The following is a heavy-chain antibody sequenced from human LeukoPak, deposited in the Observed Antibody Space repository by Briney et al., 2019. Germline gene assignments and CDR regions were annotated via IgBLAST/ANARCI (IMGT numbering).Heavy chain of an antibody. V-gene: IGHV1-2*02. D-gene: IGHD3-10*01. CDR1: GYTFTGSY. CDR3: ARVYQGLGFGELSDAFDI. J-gene: IGHJ3*02. Sequence: ASVKVSCKASGYTFTGSYIHWVRQAPGQGLEWMGWINPNSGGTDYAQKFQGRVTMTRDTSISTAYMELSRLRSDDTAVYYCARVYQGLGFGELSDAFDIWGQGTMVTVSS. CDR2: INPNSGGT.